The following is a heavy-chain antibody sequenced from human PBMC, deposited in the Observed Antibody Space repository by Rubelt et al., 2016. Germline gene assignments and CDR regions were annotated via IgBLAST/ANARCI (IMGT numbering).Heavy chain of an antibody. CDR2: IWYDGRNK. V-gene: IGHV3-30*02. CDR1: SSYG. CDR3: AKGGYCSSTSCYVDWFDP. Sequence: SSYGMYWVRQAPGKGLEWAAIIWYDGRNKYYAVSVKGRFTISRDNSKNTLYLQMNSLRAEDTAVYSCAKGGYCSSTSCYVDWFDPWGQGTLVTVSS. D-gene: IGHD2-2*01. J-gene: IGHJ5*02.